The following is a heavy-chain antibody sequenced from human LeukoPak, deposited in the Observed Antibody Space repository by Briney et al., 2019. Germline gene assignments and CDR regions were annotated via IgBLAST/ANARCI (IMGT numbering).Heavy chain of an antibody. D-gene: IGHD4-17*01. CDR1: GGSFSGYY. CDR2: IYYSGST. Sequence: SETLSLTCAVYGGSFSGYYWNWIRQPPGKGLEWIGYIYYSGSTNYNPSLKSRVTILVDTSKNQFSLKLSSVTAADTAVYYCARDISASDYGDYLLDYWGQGTLVTVSS. V-gene: IGHV4-59*01. CDR3: ARDISASDYGDYLLDY. J-gene: IGHJ4*02.